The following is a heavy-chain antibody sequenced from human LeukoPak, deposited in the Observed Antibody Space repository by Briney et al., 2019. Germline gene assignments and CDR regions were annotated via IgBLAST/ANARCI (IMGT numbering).Heavy chain of an antibody. Sequence: SQTLSLTCTVSGGSISSGSYYWSWIRQPAGKGLEWIGRIYTSGSTNYNPSLKSRVTISVDTSKNQFSLKLSSVTAADTAVYYCARGVGTILPGDYYCDYWGQGTLVTVSS. J-gene: IGHJ4*02. D-gene: IGHD1-26*01. V-gene: IGHV4-61*02. CDR2: IYTSGST. CDR1: GGSISSGSYY. CDR3: ARGVGTILPGDYYCDY.